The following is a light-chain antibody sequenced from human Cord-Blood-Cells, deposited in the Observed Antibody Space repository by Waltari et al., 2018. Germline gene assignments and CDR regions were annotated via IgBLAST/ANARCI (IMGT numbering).Light chain of an antibody. CDR3: CSYAGSSTVV. CDR1: SRPVGSYKL. J-gene: IGLJ2*01. Sequence: SALTPPASVSGSPGHSITIPCPGTSRPVGSYKLASWYQPHPGKAPKLMIDEGSKRPSGVSNRFSGSKSGNTASLTISGLQAEDEADYYCCSYAGSSTVVFGGGTKLTVL. V-gene: IGLV2-23*01. CDR2: EGS.